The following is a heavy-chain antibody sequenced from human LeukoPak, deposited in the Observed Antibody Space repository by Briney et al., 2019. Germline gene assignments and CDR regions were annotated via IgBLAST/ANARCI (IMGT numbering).Heavy chain of an antibody. CDR2: IVVGSGNT. CDR3: AADIVVVTATRDLDAFDI. D-gene: IGHD2-21*02. Sequence: SVKVSCKASGFTFTSSAMQWVRQARGQRLEWIGWIVVGSGNTNYAQKFQERVTITRDMSTSTAYMELGSLRSEDMAVYYCAADIVVVTATRDLDAFDIWGQGTMVTVSS. V-gene: IGHV1-58*02. J-gene: IGHJ3*02. CDR1: GFTFTSSA.